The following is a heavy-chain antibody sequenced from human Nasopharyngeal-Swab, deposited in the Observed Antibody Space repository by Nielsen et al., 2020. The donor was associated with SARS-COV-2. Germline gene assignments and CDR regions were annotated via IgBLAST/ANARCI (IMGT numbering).Heavy chain of an antibody. CDR2: IYYSGST. D-gene: IGHD6-13*01. CDR3: ARHVSSSWYAAVAGIRAFGY. V-gene: IGHV4-39*01. J-gene: IGHJ4*02. Sequence: WIRQPPGKGLEWIGGIYYSGSTYYNPSLKSRVTISVDTSKNRFSLKLSSVTAADTAVYYCARHVSSSWYAAVAGIRAFGYWGQGTLVTVSS.